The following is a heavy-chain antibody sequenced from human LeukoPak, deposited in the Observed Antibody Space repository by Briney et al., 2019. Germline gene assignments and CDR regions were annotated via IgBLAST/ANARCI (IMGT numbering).Heavy chain of an antibody. CDR3: ASTSCSGGSCYRGGWFDP. CDR1: GGSFSGYY. Sequence: XTLSLTCAVYGGSFSGYYWSWIRQPPGKGLEWIGEXNHSGSTNYNPSLKSRVTISVDTSKNQFSLKLSSVTAADTAVYYCASTSCSGGSCYRGGWFDPWGQGTLVTVSS. J-gene: IGHJ5*02. CDR2: XNHSGST. V-gene: IGHV4-34*01. D-gene: IGHD2-15*01.